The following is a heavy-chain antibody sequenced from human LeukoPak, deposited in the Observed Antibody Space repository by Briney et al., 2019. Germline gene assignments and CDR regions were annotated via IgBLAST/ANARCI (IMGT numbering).Heavy chain of an antibody. J-gene: IGHJ5*02. Sequence: GGSLRLSCAASGFTFSSYWMHWVRHAPGKGPMWVSRINSDGSTTDYADSVKGRFTISRDNAKSTLYLQMNILTAEDTAVYYCARDWWFDPWGQGTLVTVSS. V-gene: IGHV3-74*01. CDR1: GFTFSSYW. CDR2: INSDGSTT. CDR3: ARDWWFDP.